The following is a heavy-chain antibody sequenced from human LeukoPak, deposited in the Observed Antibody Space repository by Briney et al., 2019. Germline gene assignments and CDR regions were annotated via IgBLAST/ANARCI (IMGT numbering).Heavy chain of an antibody. CDR2: MNPYSGDR. CDR1: GYTFTTYH. Sequence: GASVKVSCKTSGYTFTTYHMNWVRQATGQGLEWLGWMNPYSGDRGYAQKFQGRLSITSDTSISTAYMELSSLRSDDTAVYFCARTTSLTASGYDYWGQGTLVTVSS. J-gene: IGHJ4*02. D-gene: IGHD4-17*01. V-gene: IGHV1-8*03. CDR3: ARTTSLTASGYDY.